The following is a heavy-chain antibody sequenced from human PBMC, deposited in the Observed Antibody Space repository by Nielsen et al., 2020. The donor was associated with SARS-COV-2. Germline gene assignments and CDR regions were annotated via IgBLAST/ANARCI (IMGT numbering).Heavy chain of an antibody. CDR2: ISSSGSTI. CDR3: ARERCSGGSCYSLYYYGMDV. D-gene: IGHD2-15*01. V-gene: IGHV3-11*04. Sequence: WIRQPPGKGLEWVSYISSSGSTIYYADSVKGRFTISRDNAKNSLYLQMNSLRAEDTAVYYCARERCSGGSCYSLYYYGMDVWGQGTTVTVSS. J-gene: IGHJ6*02.